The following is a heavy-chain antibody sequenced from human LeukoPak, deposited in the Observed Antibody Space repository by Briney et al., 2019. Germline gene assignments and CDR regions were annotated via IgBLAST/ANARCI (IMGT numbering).Heavy chain of an antibody. CDR3: ARGWQQLSPRDAFDI. V-gene: IGHV4-30-2*01. CDR2: IYHSGST. D-gene: IGHD6-13*01. Sequence: PSETLSLTCAVSGGSISSGGYSWSWIRQPPGKGLEWIGYIYHSGSTYYNPSLKSRVTISVDRSKNQFSLKLSSVTAADTAVYYCARGWQQLSPRDAFDIWGQGTLVTVSS. CDR1: GGSISSGGYS. J-gene: IGHJ3*02.